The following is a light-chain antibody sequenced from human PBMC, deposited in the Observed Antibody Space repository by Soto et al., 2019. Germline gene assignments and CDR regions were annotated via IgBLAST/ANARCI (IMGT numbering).Light chain of an antibody. V-gene: IGKV3-15*01. Sequence: ERIMTQSPATLSVSPGESATLSCRASQSVSSNLAWYQQKPGQAPRLLIYGVSTRATGIPARFSGSGSETKFTLTISSLQSEDFAIYFCQQTKSYPSTFGGGTRVEI. J-gene: IGKJ4*01. CDR3: QQTKSYPST. CDR1: QSVSSN. CDR2: GVS.